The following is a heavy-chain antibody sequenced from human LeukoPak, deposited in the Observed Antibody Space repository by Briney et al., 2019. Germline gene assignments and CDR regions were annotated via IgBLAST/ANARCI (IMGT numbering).Heavy chain of an antibody. CDR3: ARHLDGALVPFDY. CDR1: GGSISSYY. J-gene: IGHJ4*02. CDR2: IHYTGRT. Sequence: SETLSLTCTDSGGSISSYYWSWIRQPPGKGLEWIGYIHYTGRTNYNSSLKRRVTISVDTSKNQFSLRLSSVTAADTAVYYCARHLDGALVPFDYWGQGTLVTVSS. D-gene: IGHD4-17*01. V-gene: IGHV4-59*08.